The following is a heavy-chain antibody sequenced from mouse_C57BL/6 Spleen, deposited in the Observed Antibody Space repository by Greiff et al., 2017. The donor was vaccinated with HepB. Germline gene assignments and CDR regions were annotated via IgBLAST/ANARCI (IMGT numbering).Heavy chain of an antibody. D-gene: IGHD2-2*01. J-gene: IGHJ3*01. CDR1: GFTFSDYG. CDR3: ARGGVTTRFAY. CDR2: ISSGSSTI. V-gene: IGHV5-17*01. Sequence: EVQRVESGGGLVKPGGSLKLSCAASGFTFSDYGMHWVRQAPEKGLEWVAYISSGSSTIYYADTVKGRFTISRDNAKNNLFLQMTSLRSEDTAMYYGARGGVTTRFAYWGQGTLVTVSA.